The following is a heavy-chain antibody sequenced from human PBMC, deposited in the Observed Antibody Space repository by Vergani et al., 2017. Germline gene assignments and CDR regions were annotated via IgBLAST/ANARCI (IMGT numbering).Heavy chain of an antibody. J-gene: IGHJ4*02. V-gene: IGHV3-48*01. Sequence: VRLVESGGGVVQPGRSLRLSCAASGFSFPGYAMSWVRQAPGKGLEWVSSVSGSSATPYYADSVKGRFTISRDNAKNSLHLQMNNLRAEDTAVYYCARQSRDVFCTNGVCPLGYWGQGALVTVSS. CDR2: VSGSSATP. D-gene: IGHD2-8*01. CDR1: GFSFPGYA. CDR3: ARQSRDVFCTNGVCPLGY.